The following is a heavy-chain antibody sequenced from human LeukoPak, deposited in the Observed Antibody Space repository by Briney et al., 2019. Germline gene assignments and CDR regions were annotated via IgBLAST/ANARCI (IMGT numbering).Heavy chain of an antibody. CDR3: ARSEGDYGDYWGYWYFDL. Sequence: ASVKVSCKASGYTFTSYGISWVRQAPGQGLEWMGWISAYNGNTNYAQKLQGRVTMTTHTSTSTAYMELRSLRSDDTAVYYCARSEGDYGDYWGYWYFDLWGRGTLVTVSS. D-gene: IGHD4-17*01. CDR2: ISAYNGNT. J-gene: IGHJ2*01. V-gene: IGHV1-18*01. CDR1: GYTFTSYG.